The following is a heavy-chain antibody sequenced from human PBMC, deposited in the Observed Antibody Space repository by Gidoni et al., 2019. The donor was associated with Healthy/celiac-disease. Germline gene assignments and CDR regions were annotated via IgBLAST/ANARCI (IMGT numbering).Heavy chain of an antibody. V-gene: IGHV3-11*01. Sequence: QVQRVESGGGLVEPGGPLSLSCAASGFTFSDHYISCSHPAPGKGLAWVPYISSSGSTIYYADSVKGRFTISRDNAKNSLYLQMNSLRAEDTAVYYCATERGTGYSSSWIKLDPRYYYYGMDVWGQGTTVTVSS. CDR2: ISSSGSTI. CDR3: ATERGTGYSSSWIKLDPRYYYYGMDV. CDR1: GFTFSDHY. D-gene: IGHD6-13*01. J-gene: IGHJ6*02.